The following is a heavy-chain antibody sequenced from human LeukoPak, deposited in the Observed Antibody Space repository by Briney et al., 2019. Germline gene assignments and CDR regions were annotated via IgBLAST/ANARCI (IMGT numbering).Heavy chain of an antibody. D-gene: IGHD7-27*01. CDR3: ARQAQRYYFDY. V-gene: IGHV1-46*01. Sequence: GASVKVSCKASGYTFTSYYMHWVRQAPGQGLEWMGLINPTGGSTSYAQKFQGRVTMTRDMSTSTVYMELSSLRSEDTAVYYCARQAQRYYFDYWGQGTLVTVSS. CDR1: GYTFTSYY. J-gene: IGHJ4*02. CDR2: INPTGGST.